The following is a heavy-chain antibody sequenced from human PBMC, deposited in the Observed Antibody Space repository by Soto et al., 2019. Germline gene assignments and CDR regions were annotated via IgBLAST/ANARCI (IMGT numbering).Heavy chain of an antibody. D-gene: IGHD3-3*01. Sequence: PSKTLSLTCSVSGVTISYGGYSWSWIRQSPGKGLEWLGYISHVETTYYNPSFQSRLSLSIDRTRNQFSLSLSSMTAADKAVYYCARGGGYDSFDFWGQGIQVTVSS. J-gene: IGHJ4*02. CDR2: ISHVETT. V-gene: IGHV4-30-2*06. CDR1: GVTISYGGYS. CDR3: ARGGGYDSFDF.